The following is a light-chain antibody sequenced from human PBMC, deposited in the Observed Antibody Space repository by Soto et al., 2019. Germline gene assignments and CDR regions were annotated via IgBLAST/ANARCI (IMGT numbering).Light chain of an antibody. CDR1: SSDVGGYNY. V-gene: IGLV2-8*01. J-gene: IGLJ2*01. CDR2: EVS. CDR3: TSYTGSNNVV. Sequence: QSALTQPPSASGSPGQSITISCTGTSSDVGGYNYVSWYQQHPGKAPKLMIYEVSNRPSGVPDRFSGSKSGDTASLTVSGLQADDEADYYCTSYTGSNNVVFGGGTKLTVL.